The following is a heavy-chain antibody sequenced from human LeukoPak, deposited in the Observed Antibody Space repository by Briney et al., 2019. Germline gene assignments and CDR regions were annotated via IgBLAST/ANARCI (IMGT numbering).Heavy chain of an antibody. V-gene: IGHV3-23*01. D-gene: IGHD2-15*01. CDR3: AKGYCSGGSCPIDY. Sequence: GGSLRLSCAASGFTFSSYAMSWVRQAPGKGLEWVSAISGSGGSTYYADSVKGRFTISRDNSKNTLYLQMNSLRAEDTAVYYCAKGYCSGGSCPIDYWGQGNLVTVSS. J-gene: IGHJ4*02. CDR1: GFTFSSYA. CDR2: ISGSGGST.